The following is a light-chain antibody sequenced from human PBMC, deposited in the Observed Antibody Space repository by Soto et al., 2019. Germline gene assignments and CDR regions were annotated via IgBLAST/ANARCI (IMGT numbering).Light chain of an antibody. CDR3: QKYDSAPEA. CDR2: DAS. J-gene: IGKJ1*01. CDR1: QGISNS. Sequence: IQMTQSPSSLSASVGDRVTITCRASQGISNSLAWYQQEPGKVPKLLIYDASTLQSGVSSRFSGSGSGTDFTLTISRLQPEDVATYYCQKYDSAPEAFGQGTKVEIK. V-gene: IGKV1-27*01.